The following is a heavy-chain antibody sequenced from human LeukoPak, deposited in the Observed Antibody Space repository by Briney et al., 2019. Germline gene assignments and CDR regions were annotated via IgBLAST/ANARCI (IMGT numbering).Heavy chain of an antibody. Sequence: GGPLRLSCAASGFTLSSYWIHWVRQAPGKGLVWVSRINTDGTSPIYADSVKGRFTISRDNAKNTLYLQMNSLRAEDTAVYYCATDSGAYRRAFDIWGQGTMVTVSS. CDR1: GFTLSSYW. CDR3: ATDSGAYRRAFDI. J-gene: IGHJ3*02. CDR2: INTDGTSP. V-gene: IGHV3-74*01. D-gene: IGHD3-16*01.